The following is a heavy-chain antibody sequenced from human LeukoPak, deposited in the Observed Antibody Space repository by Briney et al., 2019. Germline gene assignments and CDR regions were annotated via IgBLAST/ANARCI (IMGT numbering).Heavy chain of an antibody. CDR3: AKSLWFGETLFDY. Sequence: IKQDGSEKYYVDSVKGRFTISRDNAKNSLYLQMNSLRAEDTAVYYCAKSLWFGETLFDYWGQGTLVTVSS. V-gene: IGHV3-7*03. D-gene: IGHD3-10*01. CDR2: IKQDGSEK. J-gene: IGHJ4*02.